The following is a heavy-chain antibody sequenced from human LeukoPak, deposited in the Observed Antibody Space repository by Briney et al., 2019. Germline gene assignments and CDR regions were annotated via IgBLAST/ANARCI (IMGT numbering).Heavy chain of an antibody. CDR3: ARDERQQLVPRPYGLDY. D-gene: IGHD6-13*01. CDR2: ISSSGSTI. V-gene: IGHV3-11*01. J-gene: IGHJ4*02. CDR1: GFTFSDYY. Sequence: GGSLRLSCAASGFTFSDYYMSWIRQAPGKGLEWVSYISSSGSTIYYADSVKGRFTISRDNAKNSLYLQMNSLRAEDTAVYYCARDERQQLVPRPYGLDYWGQGTLVTVSS.